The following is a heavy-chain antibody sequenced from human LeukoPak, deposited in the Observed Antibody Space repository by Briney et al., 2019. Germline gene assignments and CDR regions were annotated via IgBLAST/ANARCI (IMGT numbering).Heavy chain of an antibody. CDR3: ARHNSYYDILTGYNTGDWFDP. CDR2: IYYSGST. D-gene: IGHD3-9*01. V-gene: IGHV4-59*08. CDR1: GGSISSYY. J-gene: IGHJ5*02. Sequence: EPSETLSLTCTVSGGSISSYYWSWIRQPPGKGLEWIGYIYYSGSTNYNPSLKSRVTISVDTSKNQFSLKLISVTAADTAVYYCARHNSYYDILTGYNTGDWFDPWGQGTLVTVSS.